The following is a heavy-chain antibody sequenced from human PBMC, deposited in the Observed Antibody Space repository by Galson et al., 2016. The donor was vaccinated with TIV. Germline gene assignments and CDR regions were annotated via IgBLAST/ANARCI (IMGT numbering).Heavy chain of an antibody. J-gene: IGHJ2*01. D-gene: IGHD3-22*01. CDR3: ARGSGTYYQTYCYFNL. Sequence: SVKVSCKASGDIFINYPISWVRQAPGQGLEWMGGIMPIFDKPTYAQKFQGRVTITTDKSTSTTYMVLSSLRSEDTAVYYCARGSGTYYQTYCYFNLWGRGTLVTVSS. V-gene: IGHV1-69*05. CDR1: GDIFINYP. CDR2: IMPIFDKP.